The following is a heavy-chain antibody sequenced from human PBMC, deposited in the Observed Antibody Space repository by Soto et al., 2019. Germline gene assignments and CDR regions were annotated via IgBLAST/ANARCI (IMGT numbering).Heavy chain of an antibody. V-gene: IGHV3-30*18. CDR3: VKDGSSGWPYFYDMDV. D-gene: IGHD6-19*01. Sequence: GGSLRLSCAASGFTFSSNGMQWVRPATGKGQGWVAVISSDGRNKYYADAVKGRFTISRDNSKHTLYLQMSSLRAEDTAVYYCVKDGSSGWPYFYDMDVWGQGTTVTVSS. CDR2: ISSDGRNK. J-gene: IGHJ6*02. CDR1: GFTFSSNG.